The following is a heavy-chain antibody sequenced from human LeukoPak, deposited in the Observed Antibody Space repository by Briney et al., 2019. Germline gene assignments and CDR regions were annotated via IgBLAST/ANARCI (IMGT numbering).Heavy chain of an antibody. Sequence: ASVKVSCKASGYTFTGYYMHWVRQAPGQGLEWMGWINPNSGGTDYAQKFQGRVTMTRDTSISTAYMELSRLRSDDTAVYYCARGIRGSRGYYFDYWGQGTLVTVSS. CDR2: INPNSGGT. D-gene: IGHD3-10*01. CDR1: GYTFTGYY. V-gene: IGHV1-2*02. CDR3: ARGIRGSRGYYFDY. J-gene: IGHJ4*02.